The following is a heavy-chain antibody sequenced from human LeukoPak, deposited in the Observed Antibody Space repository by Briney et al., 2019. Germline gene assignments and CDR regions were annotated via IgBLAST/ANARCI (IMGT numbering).Heavy chain of an antibody. J-gene: IGHJ4*02. CDR2: INPSGGST. D-gene: IGHD1-26*01. Sequence: GASVKVSCKASGYTFTSYYMHWVRQAPGQGLEWMGIINPSGGSTSYAQKFQGRVTITRDTSASTAYMELSSLRSEDMAVYYCARGRGSYSLDYWGQGTLVTVSS. CDR1: GYTFTSYY. V-gene: IGHV1-46*01. CDR3: ARGRGSYSLDY.